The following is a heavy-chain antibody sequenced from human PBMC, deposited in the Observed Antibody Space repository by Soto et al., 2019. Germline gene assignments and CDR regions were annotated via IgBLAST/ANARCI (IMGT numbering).Heavy chain of an antibody. D-gene: IGHD3-9*01. CDR2: IIPIFGTA. Sequence: SVKVSCKASGGTFSSYAISWVRQAPGQGLEWMGGIIPIFGTANYAQKFQGRVTITADESTSTAYMELSSLRSEDTAVYYCARTILTGYHEPYYYGMDVWGQGTTVTVSS. CDR1: GGTFSSYA. CDR3: ARTILTGYHEPYYYGMDV. J-gene: IGHJ6*02. V-gene: IGHV1-69*13.